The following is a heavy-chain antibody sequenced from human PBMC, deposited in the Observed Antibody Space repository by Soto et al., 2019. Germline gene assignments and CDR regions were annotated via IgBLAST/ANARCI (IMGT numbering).Heavy chain of an antibody. Sequence: QLQLQESGPGLVKASETLSLTCTVSGGSISSFDYYWGWIRQPPGKGLEWIGSINYSGTTYYNPALKSRVTISVDTSKNQFSLKVSSVTAADTAAYYCAIHPAMDVWGQGTTVTVSS. V-gene: IGHV4-39*01. CDR1: GGSISSFDYY. CDR3: AIHPAMDV. J-gene: IGHJ6*02. CDR2: INYSGTT.